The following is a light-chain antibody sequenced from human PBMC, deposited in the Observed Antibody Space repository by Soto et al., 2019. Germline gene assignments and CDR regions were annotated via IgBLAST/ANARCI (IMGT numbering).Light chain of an antibody. CDR3: LQDYNYIWT. CDR1: QDIRNA. V-gene: IGKV1-6*01. CDR2: AAS. J-gene: IGKJ1*01. Sequence: AIQMTQSPSSLSASVGDRVTITCRTSQDIRNALGWFQQKPGKAPKLLIYAASTLKSGVPSRFSGSASGTDFTLTISGLQPEDFATYYCLQDYNYIWTFGRVTKVDIK.